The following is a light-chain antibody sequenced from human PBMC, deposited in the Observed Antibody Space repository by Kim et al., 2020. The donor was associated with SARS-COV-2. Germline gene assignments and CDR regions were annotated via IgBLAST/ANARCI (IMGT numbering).Light chain of an antibody. CDR3: QAWDSSTVV. CDR1: KLGDKY. CDR2: EDL. J-gene: IGLJ1*01. V-gene: IGLV3-1*01. Sequence: SYELTQPPSVSVSPGQTASITCSGDKLGDKYACWFQQKPGQSPVLVIYEDLKRPSRIPERFSGSNSGNTATLTISGTQAMDEADYYCQAWDSSTVVFGTGTKVTVL.